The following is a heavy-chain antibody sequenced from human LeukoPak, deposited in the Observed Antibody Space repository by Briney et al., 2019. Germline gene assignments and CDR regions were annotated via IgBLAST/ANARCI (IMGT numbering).Heavy chain of an antibody. CDR1: GFSFSASA. D-gene: IGHD4-17*01. Sequence: GGSLRLSCAASGFSFSASAMHWVRQAPGKGLEWVGRIKTKVDNYATAYAASAKGRFIISRDESKNTAYLQMNSLKTEDTAMYFCTRLAYGDFRFDPWGQGTVVTVSS. CDR3: TRLAYGDFRFDP. J-gene: IGHJ5*02. CDR2: IKTKVDNYAT. V-gene: IGHV3-73*01.